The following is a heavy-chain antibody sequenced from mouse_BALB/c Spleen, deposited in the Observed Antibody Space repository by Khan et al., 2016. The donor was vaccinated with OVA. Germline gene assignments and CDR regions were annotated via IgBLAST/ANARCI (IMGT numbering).Heavy chain of an antibody. V-gene: IGHV1S136*01. CDR1: GYTFTSCV. CDR3: ARNYRYDVYFDY. D-gene: IGHD2-14*01. Sequence: VQLQQSGPELVKPGASVKMSCKTSGYTFTSCVIRWVKQKPGQGLEWIGYIYPFNDSTKYSEKFKGKATLTSDKSSSTAYMELSSLTSEDSAIYYCARNYRYDVYFDYWGQGTTLTVSS. CDR2: IYPFNDST. J-gene: IGHJ2*01.